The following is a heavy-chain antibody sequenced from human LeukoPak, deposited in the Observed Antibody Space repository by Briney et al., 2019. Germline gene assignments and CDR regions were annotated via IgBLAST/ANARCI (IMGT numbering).Heavy chain of an antibody. V-gene: IGHV4-39*01. Sequence: PSETLSLTCTVSGGSISSSSYYWGWIRQPPGKGLEWIGSIYYSGSTYYNPSLKSRVTISVDTSKNQFSLKLSSVTAADTAVYYCARTVRGRGGYPGLDYWGQGTLVTVSS. J-gene: IGHJ4*02. CDR3: ARTVRGRGGYPGLDY. CDR2: IYYSGST. D-gene: IGHD5-12*01. CDR1: GGSISSSSYY.